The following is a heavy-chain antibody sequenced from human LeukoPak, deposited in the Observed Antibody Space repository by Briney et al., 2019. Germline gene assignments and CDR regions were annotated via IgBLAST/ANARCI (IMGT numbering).Heavy chain of an antibody. V-gene: IGHV1-46*01. CDR2: INPSGGST. J-gene: IGHJ4*02. CDR1: GYSFTSDY. Sequence: ASVKVSCKASGYSFTSDYLHWVRQAPGQGLEWMGIINPSGGSTSYAQKFQGRVTMTRDTSTSTVYMELSSLRSEDTAVYYCARESRQLVAVYWGQGTLVTVSS. CDR3: ARESRQLVAVY. D-gene: IGHD2-15*01.